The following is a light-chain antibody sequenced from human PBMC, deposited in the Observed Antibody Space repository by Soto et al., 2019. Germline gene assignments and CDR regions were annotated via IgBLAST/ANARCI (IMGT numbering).Light chain of an antibody. V-gene: IGKV3-20*01. Sequence: EIVLTQSPGTLSLSPGERATLSCRASQSVRSSYVAWLQQKPGQAPRLLIYAVSSRATGIPDRFSGSGSGTDFTLTVSRLEPEDFAVYYCQHYDSSPPYTFGQGTKLEIK. CDR2: AVS. CDR3: QHYDSSPPYT. CDR1: QSVRSSY. J-gene: IGKJ2*01.